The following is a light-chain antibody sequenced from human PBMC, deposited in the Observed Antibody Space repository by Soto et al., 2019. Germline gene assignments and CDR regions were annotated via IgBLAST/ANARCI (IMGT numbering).Light chain of an antibody. CDR1: NSDIGGYNY. CDR2: EVN. V-gene: IGLV2-14*01. J-gene: IGLJ1*01. CDR3: CSYTSSSTYV. Sequence: QSVLTQPASVSGSPGQSITISCTGTNSDIGGYNYVSWYQQHPGKAPKVMIYEVNNRPSGVSNRFSGSKSGNTASLTISGLQAEDEADYYCCSYTSSSTYVFGTGTKVTVL.